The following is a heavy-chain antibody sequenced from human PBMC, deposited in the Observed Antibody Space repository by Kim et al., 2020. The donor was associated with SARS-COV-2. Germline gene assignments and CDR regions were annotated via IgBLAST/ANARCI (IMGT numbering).Heavy chain of an antibody. CDR2: INHSGST. D-gene: IGHD3-10*01. J-gene: IGHJ4*02. Sequence: SETLSLTCAVYGGSFSGYYWSWIRQPPGKGLEWIGEINHSGSTNYNPSLKSRVTISVDTSKNQFSLKLSSVTAADTAVYYCARGQVGLLWFGELKSGYYFDYWGQGTLVTVSS. V-gene: IGHV4-34*01. CDR1: GGSFSGYY. CDR3: ARGQVGLLWFGELKSGYYFDY.